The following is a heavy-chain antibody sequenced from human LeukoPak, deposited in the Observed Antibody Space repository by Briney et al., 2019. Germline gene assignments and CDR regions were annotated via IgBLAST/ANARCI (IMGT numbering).Heavy chain of an antibody. J-gene: IGHJ3*02. CDR3: ARDRTRTQFFATPDAFEI. Sequence: PSETLSLTCTVSGGSISSGGFYWSWIRQHPAKGLEWIGHIYYSGSTYYNPSLKSRVTISVDMSKNRFSLKVSSVTAADTAVYYCARDRTRTQFFATPDAFEIWGQGTMVTVSS. V-gene: IGHV4-31*03. CDR2: IYYSGST. CDR1: GGSISSGGFY.